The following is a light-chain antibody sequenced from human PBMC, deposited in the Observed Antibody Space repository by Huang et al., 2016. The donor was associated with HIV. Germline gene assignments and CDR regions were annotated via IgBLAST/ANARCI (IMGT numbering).Light chain of an antibody. CDR3: QQYFETPLT. J-gene: IGKJ4*01. V-gene: IGKV4-1*01. CDR1: PTILYSSKNNNY. Sequence: DIVMTQSPDSLAVSLGERATVNCKSSPTILYSSKNNNYLAWYQQKPGQPPKLLIYWASTRECGVPDRFSGSGSGTDFTLTISSLQAEDVAVYYCQQYFETPLTFGGGTKVEIK. CDR2: WAS.